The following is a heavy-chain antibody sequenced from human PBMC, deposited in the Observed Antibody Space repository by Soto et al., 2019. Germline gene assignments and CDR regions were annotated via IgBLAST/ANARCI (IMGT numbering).Heavy chain of an antibody. CDR1: GFTVNSNY. V-gene: IGHV3-53*01. CDR2: IYSGGTT. J-gene: IGHJ6*02. Sequence: EVQLVESGGSLIQPGGSLRLSCAASGFTVNSNYMSWVRQAPGKGLEWVSVIYSGGTTYYADSVKGRFTISRDNSKNTLHLQMNSLRAEDTAVYYCARGGRYDGSGSYDYYYGMDVWGQGTTVTVSS. D-gene: IGHD3-10*01. CDR3: ARGGRYDGSGSYDYYYGMDV.